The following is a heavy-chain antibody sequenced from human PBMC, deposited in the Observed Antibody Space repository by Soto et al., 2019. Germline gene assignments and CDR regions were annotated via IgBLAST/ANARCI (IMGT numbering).Heavy chain of an antibody. D-gene: IGHD6-19*01. V-gene: IGHV1-69*12. CDR3: ARAVAPLFRCDY. Sequence: QVQLVQSGAEVKKPGSSVKVSCKASGGTFSSYAIRWVRQAPGQGLEWMGGIIPIFGTANYTQKFQGRVTITADQSTRTTDMELSSLRSEDTAVYYCARAVAPLFRCDYWGQGTLVTVAS. CDR2: IIPIFGTA. J-gene: IGHJ4*02. CDR1: GGTFSSYA.